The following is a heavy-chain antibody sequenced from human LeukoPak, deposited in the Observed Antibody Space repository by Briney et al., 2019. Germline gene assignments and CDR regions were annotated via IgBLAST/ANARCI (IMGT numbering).Heavy chain of an antibody. J-gene: IGHJ5*02. V-gene: IGHV1-69*13. CDR1: GGTFISYA. D-gene: IGHD6-13*01. Sequence: ASVKVSCKASGGTFISYAISWVRQAPGQGLEWMGGIIPIFGTANYAQKFQGRVTITADESTSTAYMELSSLRSEDTAVYYCARDSGIAAAGPSGNWFDPWGQGTLVTVSS. CDR2: IIPIFGTA. CDR3: ARDSGIAAAGPSGNWFDP.